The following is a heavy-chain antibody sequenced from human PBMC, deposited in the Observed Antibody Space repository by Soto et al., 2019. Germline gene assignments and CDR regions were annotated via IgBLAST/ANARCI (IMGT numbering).Heavy chain of an antibody. CDR3: ARIQLAAYAFDI. CDR2: SSNSGGYI. Sequence: QVQLVESGGGMVRPGGSLRLSCAASGFTLSDYFMAWVRQSPRQGLEWISSSSNSGGYITYADSVRGRFTISRDNAQSSLYLQMNSLRAEDSAVYYCARIQLAAYAFDIWGQGALVTVSS. CDR1: GFTLSDYF. J-gene: IGHJ3*02. V-gene: IGHV3-11*06. D-gene: IGHD6-25*01.